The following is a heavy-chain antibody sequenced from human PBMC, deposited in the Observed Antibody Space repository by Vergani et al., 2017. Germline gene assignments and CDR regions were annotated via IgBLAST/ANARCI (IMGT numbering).Heavy chain of an antibody. CDR2: IYYSGST. D-gene: IGHD3-22*01. V-gene: IGHV4-30-4*01. CDR3: ARHGNNDSSGYYYGFDY. Sequence: QLQESGPGLVKPSATLSLTCSVSGGSISSGDYYWSWIRQPPGKGLEWIGYIYYSGSTYYNPSLKSRVTISVDTSKNQFSLKLSSVTAADTAVYYCARHGNNDSSGYYYGFDYWGQGTLVTVSS. J-gene: IGHJ4*02. CDR1: GGSISSGDYY.